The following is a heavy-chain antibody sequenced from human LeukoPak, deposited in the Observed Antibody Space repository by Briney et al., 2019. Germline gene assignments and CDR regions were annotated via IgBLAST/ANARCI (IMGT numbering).Heavy chain of an antibody. CDR3: ARDSSLGGVRDY. Sequence: GGSLRLSCAASGFTFSRYEMNWVRQARGKGLEWVSYISSSGSTIYYADSVKGRFTISRDNAKNSLYLQMNSLRAEDTAVYYCARDSSLGGVRDYWGQGTLVTVSS. CDR2: ISSSGSTI. D-gene: IGHD3-16*01. V-gene: IGHV3-48*03. CDR1: GFTFSRYE. J-gene: IGHJ4*02.